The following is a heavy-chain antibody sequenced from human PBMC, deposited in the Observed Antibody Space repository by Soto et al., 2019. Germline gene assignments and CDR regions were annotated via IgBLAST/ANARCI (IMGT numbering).Heavy chain of an antibody. CDR2: IYPGDSDT. V-gene: IGHV5-51*01. CDR3: ASLGAILNGYDSFDL. D-gene: IGHD3-9*01. Sequence: ESLKISCQGSGYSFTNYWIGWVRQVSGKGLEWMGMIYPGDSDTRYNPSFEGQVTMSADRSTNNVYLQWSSLKASDTAMYYCASLGAILNGYDSFDLWGQGTMVTVSS. CDR1: GYSFTNYW. J-gene: IGHJ3*01.